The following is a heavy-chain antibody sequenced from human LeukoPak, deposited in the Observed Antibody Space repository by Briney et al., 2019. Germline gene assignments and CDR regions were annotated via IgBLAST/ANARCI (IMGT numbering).Heavy chain of an antibody. D-gene: IGHD4-23*01. V-gene: IGHV4-34*01. CDR3: ARGLGLRWQYFDY. J-gene: IGHJ4*02. CDR1: GGSFSGYY. Sequence: ASETLSLTCAVYGGSFSGYYWSWIRQPPGKGLEWIGEINHSGSTNYNPSLKSRVTISVDTSNNQFSLKLSSVTAADTAVYYCARGLGLRWQYFDYWGQGTLVTVSS. CDR2: INHSGST.